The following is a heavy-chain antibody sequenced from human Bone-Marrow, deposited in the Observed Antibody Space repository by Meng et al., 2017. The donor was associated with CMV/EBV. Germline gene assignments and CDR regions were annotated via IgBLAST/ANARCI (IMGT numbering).Heavy chain of an antibody. D-gene: IGHD3-3*01. CDR2: ISYSGDT. J-gene: IGHJ4*02. CDR3: ARSPGFWSLDY. Sequence: SETLSLTCTVSGYSISSGYYWGWIRQPPGKGLEWIGEISYSGDTKYNPSLQSRATISSDTTNNRFSLRLNSVTAADTGVYFCARSPGFWSLDYWGRGTLVTVSS. V-gene: IGHV4-38-2*02. CDR1: GYSISSGYY.